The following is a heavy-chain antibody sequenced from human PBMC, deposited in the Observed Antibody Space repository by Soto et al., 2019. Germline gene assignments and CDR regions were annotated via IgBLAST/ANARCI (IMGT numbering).Heavy chain of an antibody. CDR2: IIPIFGTA. D-gene: IGHD3-22*01. J-gene: IGHJ4*02. CDR3: ARDPGYYDSSGYYYEGGVFDY. V-gene: IGHV1-69*12. Sequence: QVQLVQSGAEVKKPGSSVKVSCKASGGTFSSYAISWVRQAPGQGLEWMGGIIPIFGTANYAQKFQGRVTITADESTSTAYRELSSLRSEDTAVYYCARDPGYYDSSGYYYEGGVFDYWGQGTLVTVSS. CDR1: GGTFSSYA.